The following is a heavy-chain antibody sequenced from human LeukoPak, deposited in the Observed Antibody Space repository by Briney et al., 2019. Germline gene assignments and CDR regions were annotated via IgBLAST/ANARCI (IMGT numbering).Heavy chain of an antibody. D-gene: IGHD3-3*01. V-gene: IGHV3-23*01. CDR3: AKTLAHDFWSGYYLAGVDY. CDR2: ISGSGGST. J-gene: IGHJ4*02. CDR1: GFPFSNYA. Sequence: PGGSLRLSCAASGFPFSNYAMSWVRQAPGKGLEWVSAISGSGGSTYYADSVKGRFTISRDNSKNTLYLQMNSLRAEDTAVYYCAKTLAHDFWSGYYLAGVDYWGQGTLVTVSS.